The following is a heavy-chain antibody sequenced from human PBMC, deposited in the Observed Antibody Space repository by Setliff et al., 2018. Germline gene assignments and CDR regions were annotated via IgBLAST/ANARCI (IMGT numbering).Heavy chain of an antibody. CDR1: GGSISSSSYY. CDR3: AKESLAINTRWFDP. J-gene: IGHJ5*02. D-gene: IGHD3-3*02. V-gene: IGHV4-39*02. CDR2: IYYSGST. Sequence: SETLSLTWTVSGGSISSSSYYWGWIRQPPGKGLEWIGSIYYSGSTYYNPSLKSRVTISVDTSKNQFSLKLSSVTAADTALYYCAKESLAINTRWFDPWGQGILVTVSS.